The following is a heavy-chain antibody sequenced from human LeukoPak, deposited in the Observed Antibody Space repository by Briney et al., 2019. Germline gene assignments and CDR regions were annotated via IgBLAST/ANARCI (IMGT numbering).Heavy chain of an antibody. V-gene: IGHV3-48*04. D-gene: IGHD4-11*01. Sequence: PGRSLRLSCAASGFTFSSYGIHWVRQAPGKGLEWVSYISSSGSTIYYADSVKGRFTISRDNAKNSLHLQMNSLRAEDTAVYYCARDKDSTGWFDPWGQGTLVTVSS. CDR3: ARDKDSTGWFDP. CDR2: ISSSGSTI. CDR1: GFTFSSYG. J-gene: IGHJ5*02.